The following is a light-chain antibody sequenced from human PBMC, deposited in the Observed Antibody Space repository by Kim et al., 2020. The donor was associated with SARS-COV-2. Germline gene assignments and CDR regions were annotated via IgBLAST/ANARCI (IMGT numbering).Light chain of an antibody. CDR1: SSDVGGYNY. Sequence: QSALTQPASVSGSPGQSITISCTGTSSDVGGYNYVSWYQQHPGKAPKLMIYDVSKRPSGVSNRFSGSKSGNTASLTISGLQAEDEADYYCSSYTRSSTYVFGTGTKV. V-gene: IGLV2-14*01. J-gene: IGLJ1*01. CDR3: SSYTRSSTYV. CDR2: DVS.